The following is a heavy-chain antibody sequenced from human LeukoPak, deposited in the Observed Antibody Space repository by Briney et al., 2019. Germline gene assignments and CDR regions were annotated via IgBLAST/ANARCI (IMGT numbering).Heavy chain of an antibody. CDR1: GFTFNNVW. CDR2: IKSKRDGGTT. V-gene: IGHV3-15*01. D-gene: IGHD3-22*01. CDR3: TTDPPIPAYYYDSSDAFDI. J-gene: IGHJ3*02. Sequence: PGGSLRLSCATSGFTFNNVWMSWVRQAPGKGLEWVGRIKSKRDGGTTDYAAPVKGRFTISRDDSKNTLYLQMNSLKTEDTAVYYCTTDPPIPAYYYDSSDAFDIWGQGTMVTVSS.